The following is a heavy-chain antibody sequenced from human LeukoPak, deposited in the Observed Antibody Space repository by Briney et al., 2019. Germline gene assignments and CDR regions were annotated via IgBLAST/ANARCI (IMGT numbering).Heavy chain of an antibody. CDR2: IYHSRST. V-gene: IGHV4-38-2*02. CDR3: ARDGLRYSGYDVSIGFEY. CDR1: GYSISSDCY. Sequence: GTLCLTCAVSGYSISSDCYWGCIRHPRGRVQGWTEIIYHSRSTYYNASLKSRVTISVDNSKNQFSLKMSTVSAADTAVYYCARDGLRYSGYDVSIGFEYWGQGTLVTVSS. J-gene: IGHJ4*02. D-gene: IGHD5-12*01.